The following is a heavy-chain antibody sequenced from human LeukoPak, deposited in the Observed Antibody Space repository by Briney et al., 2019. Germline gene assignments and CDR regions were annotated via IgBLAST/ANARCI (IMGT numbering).Heavy chain of an antibody. D-gene: IGHD5-18*01. CDR3: VSPRGFSYGYFDY. CDR1: GGSISSNSAY. V-gene: IGHV4-39*01. J-gene: IGHJ4*02. CDR2: IYYSKNT. Sequence: SETLSLTCTVSGGSISSNSAYWGWLRQPPGKGLEWIGSIYYSKNTYYNPSLKSRVTISADTSKNQFSLTLGSVSATDTAVYYCVSPRGFSYGYFDYWGQGTLVTVSS.